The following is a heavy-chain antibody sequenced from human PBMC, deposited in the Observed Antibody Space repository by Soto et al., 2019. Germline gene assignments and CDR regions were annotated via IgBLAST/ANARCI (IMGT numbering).Heavy chain of an antibody. CDR1: GGSISSYY. J-gene: IGHJ6*02. V-gene: IGHV4-59*01. CDR3: AREYRGYYYYYGMDV. D-gene: IGHD1-26*01. CDR2: IYYSGST. Sequence: QVQLQESGPGLVKPSETLFLTCTVSGGSISSYYWSWIWQPPGKGLEWIGYIYYSGSTNYNPSLKSRVTISVDTSKNQFSLKLSSVTAADTAVYYCAREYRGYYYYYGMDVWGQGTTVTVSS.